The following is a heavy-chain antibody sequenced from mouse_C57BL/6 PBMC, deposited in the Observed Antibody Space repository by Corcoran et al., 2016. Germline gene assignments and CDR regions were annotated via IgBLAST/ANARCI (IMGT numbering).Heavy chain of an antibody. CDR2: ISYDGSN. Sequence: DVQLQESGPGLVKPSQSLSLTCSVTGYSITSGYYWNWIRQFPGNKLEWMGYISYDGSNNYNPSLKNRISITRDTSKNQFFLKLNSVTTEDTATYYCARGATVHYFDYWGQGTTLTVSS. J-gene: IGHJ2*01. CDR1: GYSITSGYY. D-gene: IGHD1-1*01. V-gene: IGHV3-6*01. CDR3: ARGATVHYFDY.